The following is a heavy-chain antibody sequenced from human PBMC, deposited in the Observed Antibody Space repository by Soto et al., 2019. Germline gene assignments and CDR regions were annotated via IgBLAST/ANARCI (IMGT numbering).Heavy chain of an antibody. CDR3: ANLGVGATLDY. D-gene: IGHD1-26*01. CDR2: ISYDGSNK. J-gene: IGHJ4*02. CDR1: GFTFRSYG. V-gene: IGHV3-30*18. Sequence: GGSLRLSCAASGFTFRSYGRHWVRQAPGKGLEWVAVISYDGSNKYYADSVKGRFTISRDNSKNTLYLQMNSLRAEDTAVYYCANLGVGATLDYWGQGTLVTVSS.